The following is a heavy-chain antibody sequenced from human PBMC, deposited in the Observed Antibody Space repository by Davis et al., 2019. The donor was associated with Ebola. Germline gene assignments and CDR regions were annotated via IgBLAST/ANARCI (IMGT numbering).Heavy chain of an antibody. D-gene: IGHD2-15*01. CDR2: IYYSGST. Sequence: PSETPSLTCTVSGGSISGYYWGWVRQPPGKGLEWIGYIYYSGSTSYNPSLQTRVTMSVDTSKNQFSLRLTSVTAADTAIYYCAREGTGYWGQGILVTVSS. V-gene: IGHV4-59*01. J-gene: IGHJ4*02. CDR1: GGSISGYY. CDR3: AREGTGY.